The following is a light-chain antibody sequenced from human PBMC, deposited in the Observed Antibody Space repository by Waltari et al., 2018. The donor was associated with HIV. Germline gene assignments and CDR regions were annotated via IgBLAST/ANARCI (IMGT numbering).Light chain of an antibody. CDR1: SRDIGAYNY. CDR3: CAYAGPTGLSEV. Sequence: QSALTQPASVSGSPGQSITISCTGTSRDIGAYNYVSWYQQHPGKAPKLIIYDVGTRPSGVSDRFSVSKPGNTASLTISGLQSEDEADYHCCAYAGPTGLSEVFGGGTKLTVL. V-gene: IGLV2-23*02. CDR2: DVG. J-gene: IGLJ2*01.